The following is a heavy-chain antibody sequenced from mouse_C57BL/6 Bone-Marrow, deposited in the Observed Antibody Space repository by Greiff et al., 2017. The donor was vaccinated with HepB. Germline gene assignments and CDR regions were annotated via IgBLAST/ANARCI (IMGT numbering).Heavy chain of an antibody. CDR1: GFTFSDYG. CDR2: ISSGSSTI. D-gene: IGHD4-1*01. J-gene: IGHJ2*01. Sequence: EVQVVESGGGLVKPGGSLKLSCAASGFTFSDYGMHWVRQAPEKGLEWVAYISSGSSTIYYADTVKGRFTISRDNAKNTLFLQMTSLRSEDTAMYYCARLGLRYWGQGTTLTVSS. V-gene: IGHV5-17*01. CDR3: ARLGLRY.